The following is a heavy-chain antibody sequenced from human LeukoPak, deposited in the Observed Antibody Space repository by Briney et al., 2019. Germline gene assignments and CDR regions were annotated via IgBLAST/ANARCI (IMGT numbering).Heavy chain of an antibody. CDR2: ISIDGSNK. Sequence: GGSLRLSCAASGLSFSAYGMHWVRQAPGKGLEWVSVISIDGSNKDYVDSVKGRFTISRDDSKNTLYLQMNSLRAEDTAIYYCARGLLDYGDYYFDFWGQGTLITVS. J-gene: IGHJ4*02. CDR3: ARGLLDYGDYYFDF. V-gene: IGHV3-33*05. CDR1: GLSFSAYG. D-gene: IGHD4-17*01.